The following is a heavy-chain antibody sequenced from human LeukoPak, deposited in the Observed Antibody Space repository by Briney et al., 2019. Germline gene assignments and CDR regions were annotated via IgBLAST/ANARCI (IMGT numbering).Heavy chain of an antibody. CDR3: ARTSSSSHLCSDY. D-gene: IGHD6-6*01. J-gene: IGHJ4*02. V-gene: IGHV4-39*01. CDR1: GGSISSSSYY. Sequence: SETLSLTCTVSGGSISSSSYYWGWIRQPPGKGLEWIGSIYYSGSTYYNPSLKSRVTISVDTSKNQFSLKLSSVTAADTAVYYCARTSSSSHLCSDYWGQGTLVTVSS. CDR2: IYYSGST.